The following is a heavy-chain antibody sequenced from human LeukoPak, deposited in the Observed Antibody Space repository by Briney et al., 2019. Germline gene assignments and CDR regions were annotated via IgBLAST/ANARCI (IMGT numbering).Heavy chain of an antibody. D-gene: IGHD3-10*01. Sequence: SEAPCLTSAVPRGSICSSSSYCGSTSQPPGKGLEWLGSIFFSGSTTYNPSLKSRLTISVDTSKNQFALKLSSVTAADTAVYYCARHRSHYYGSGSYDYWGQGTLVTVSS. CDR1: RGSICSSSSY. J-gene: IGHJ4*02. CDR2: IFFSGST. V-gene: IGHV4-39*01. CDR3: ARHRSHYYGSGSYDY.